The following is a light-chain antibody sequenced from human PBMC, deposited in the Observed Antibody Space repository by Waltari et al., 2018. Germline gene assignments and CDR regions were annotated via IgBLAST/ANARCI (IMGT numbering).Light chain of an antibody. CDR3: AAWDDSLNGYV. CDR2: SNN. J-gene: IGLJ1*01. V-gene: IGLV1-44*01. Sequence: QSVLTQPPSASGTPGQRVTISCSGSSSHIGSKTVNWYQQLPGTAPKLLIYSNNQRPSGVPDRFSGSKSGTSASLAISGLQSEDEADYYCAAWDDSLNGYVFGTGTKVTVL. CDR1: SSHIGSKT.